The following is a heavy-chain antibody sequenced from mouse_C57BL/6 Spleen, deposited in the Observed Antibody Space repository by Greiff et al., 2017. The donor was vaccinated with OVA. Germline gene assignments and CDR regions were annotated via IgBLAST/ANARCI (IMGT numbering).Heavy chain of an antibody. CDR2: IRSKSNNYAT. CDR3: VRDGYLYYFDY. CDR1: GFSFNTYA. D-gene: IGHD2-3*01. Sequence: VQLQQSGGGLVQPKGSLKLSCAASGFSFNTYAMNWVRQAPGKGLEWVARIRSKSNNYATYYADSVKDRFTISRDDSESMLYLQMNNLKTEDTAMYYCVRDGYLYYFDYWGQGTTLTVSS. V-gene: IGHV10-1*01. J-gene: IGHJ2*01.